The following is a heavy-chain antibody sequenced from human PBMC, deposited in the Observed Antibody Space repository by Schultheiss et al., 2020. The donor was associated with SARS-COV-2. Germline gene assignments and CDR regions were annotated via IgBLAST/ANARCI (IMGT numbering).Heavy chain of an antibody. J-gene: IGHJ4*02. CDR1: GFTFSSYA. D-gene: IGHD3-10*01. V-gene: IGHV3-30*01. Sequence: GESLKISCAASGFTFSSYAMHWVRQAPGKRLEWVAVISYDGSNKYYADSVKGRFTISRDNSKNTLYLQMNSLRAEDTAVYYCARGLYGSGCPDFWGQGALVTVSS. CDR2: ISYDGSNK. CDR3: ARGLYGSGCPDF.